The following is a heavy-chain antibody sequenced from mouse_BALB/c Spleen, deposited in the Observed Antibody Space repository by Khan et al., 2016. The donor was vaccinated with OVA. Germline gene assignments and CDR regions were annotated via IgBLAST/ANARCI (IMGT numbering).Heavy chain of an antibody. CDR2: ITYYGST. V-gene: IGHV3-1*02. J-gene: IGHJ2*01. Sequence: EVQLQESGPGLVKPSQSLSLTCTVTGYSITSGYGWNWIRHFPGNTLEWMVIITYYGSTNYNPSLKSQIFITLDTSKNQFLLRWNSVTTEDTATYYGAGSARIKYWGQGTTLTVSS. D-gene: IGHD1-3*01. CDR1: GYSITSGYG. CDR3: AGSARIKY.